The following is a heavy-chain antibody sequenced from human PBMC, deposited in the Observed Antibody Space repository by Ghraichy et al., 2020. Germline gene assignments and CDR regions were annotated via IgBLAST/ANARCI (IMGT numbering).Heavy chain of an antibody. CDR2: ISGSGDKI. CDR3: GGSYCGGGTCYAVDF. CDR1: GFTFTTCS. V-gene: IGHV3-23*01. D-gene: IGHD2-15*01. J-gene: IGHJ4*02. Sequence: GESLNISCAASGFTFTTCSMSWVRQAPGKGLEWVSGISGSGDKIYYADSVKGRFTISRDESKNTLYLQMNSLRAEDTAIYYCGGSYCGGGTCYAVDFWGQGTLVTVS.